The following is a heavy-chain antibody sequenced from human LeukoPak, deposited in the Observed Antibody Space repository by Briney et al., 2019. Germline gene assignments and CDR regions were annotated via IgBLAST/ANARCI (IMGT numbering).Heavy chain of an antibody. Sequence: PSETLSLTCTVSRGSISSYYWSWIRQPPGKRLEWIGYIYYSGSTNYNPSLKSRVTISVDTSKNQFSLKLTSVTAADTAVYYCARTVRQWLANDAFDIWGQGTMVTVSS. CDR2: IYYSGST. V-gene: IGHV4-59*01. CDR3: ARTVRQWLANDAFDI. D-gene: IGHD6-19*01. J-gene: IGHJ3*02. CDR1: RGSISSYY.